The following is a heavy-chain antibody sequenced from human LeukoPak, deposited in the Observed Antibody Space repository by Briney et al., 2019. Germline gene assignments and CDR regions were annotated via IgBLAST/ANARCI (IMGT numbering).Heavy chain of an antibody. Sequence: ASVKVSCKASGYTFADYPVHWVRQAPEQGLEWMGRLDPNSGGTHYPQKFQGRVTMTRDTSITTAYMELRSLRSDDTAVYYCARGNKYAGDYWGQGTLVTVSP. CDR3: ARGNKYAGDY. J-gene: IGHJ4*02. D-gene: IGHD2-8*01. CDR1: GYTFADYP. CDR2: LDPNSGGT. V-gene: IGHV1-2*06.